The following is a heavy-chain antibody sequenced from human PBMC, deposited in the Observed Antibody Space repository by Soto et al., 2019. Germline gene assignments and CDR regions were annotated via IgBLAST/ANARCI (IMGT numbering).Heavy chain of an antibody. CDR1: GGSFSGYY. CDR3: ARERFLADYYYYGMDV. J-gene: IGHJ6*02. Sequence: SETLSLTCAVYGGSFSGYYWSWIRQPPGKGLEWIGYIYYSGSTNYNPSLKSRVTISVDTSKNQFSLKLSSVTAADTAVYYCARERFLADYYYYGMDVWGQGTTVTVSS. V-gene: IGHV4-59*01. CDR2: IYYSGST. D-gene: IGHD3-3*01.